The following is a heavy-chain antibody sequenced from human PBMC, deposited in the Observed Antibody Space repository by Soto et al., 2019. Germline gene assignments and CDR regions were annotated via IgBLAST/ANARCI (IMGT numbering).Heavy chain of an antibody. D-gene: IGHD2-15*01. CDR2: IYYSGST. CDR3: AGFVVPASRNSDFDY. V-gene: IGHV4-39*01. J-gene: IGHJ4*02. CDR1: GISVSTSDYY. Sequence: SETLSLTCTVSGISVSTSDYYWGWVRQPPGKGLDWIGNIYYSGSTFYNPSLRSRVTLSVDTSKNQFSLRLNSVTVADTAVYFCAGFVVPASRNSDFDYWGQGTLVTISS.